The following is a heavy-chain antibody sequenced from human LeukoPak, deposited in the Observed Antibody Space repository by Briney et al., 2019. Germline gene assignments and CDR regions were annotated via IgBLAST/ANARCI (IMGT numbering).Heavy chain of an antibody. CDR2: INSDGIST. D-gene: IGHD5-24*01. CDR1: GFTFSSYW. CDR3: ARVHRDMATIVGLWDY. Sequence: GGSLRLSCAASGFTFSSYWMHWVRQAQGEGLVWVSRINSDGISTSYADSVKGRFTISRDNAKNTLYLQMNSLRVEDTAVYYCARVHRDMATIVGLWDYWGQGTLVTVSS. J-gene: IGHJ4*02. V-gene: IGHV3-74*01.